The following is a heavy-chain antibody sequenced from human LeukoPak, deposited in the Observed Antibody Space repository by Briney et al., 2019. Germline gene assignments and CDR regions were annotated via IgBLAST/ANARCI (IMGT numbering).Heavy chain of an antibody. CDR2: IYHSGST. J-gene: IGHJ4*02. V-gene: IGHV4-30-2*01. Sequence: SETLSLTCTVSGGSISSGGYYWSWIRQPPGKGLEWIGYIYHSGSTYYNPSLKSRVTISVDRSKNQFSLKLSSVTAADTAVYYCAREQSRYYGSGSYLAWGQGTLVTVSS. CDR1: GGSISSGGYY. CDR3: AREQSRYYGSGSYLA. D-gene: IGHD3-10*01.